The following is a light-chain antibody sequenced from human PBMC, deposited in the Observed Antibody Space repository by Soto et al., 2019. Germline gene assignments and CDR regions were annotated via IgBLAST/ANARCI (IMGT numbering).Light chain of an antibody. CDR1: SSDVGGSNY. J-gene: IGLJ1*01. CDR3: SSYTSSSTYV. Sequence: QSALTQPASVSGSPGQSITISCTGTSSDVGGSNYVSWYQQLPGKAPKLIIFDVSHRPSGFSNRFAGSKSGNTASLSISGLQAEDEADYYCSSYTSSSTYVFGTGTKLTVL. V-gene: IGLV2-14*03. CDR2: DVS.